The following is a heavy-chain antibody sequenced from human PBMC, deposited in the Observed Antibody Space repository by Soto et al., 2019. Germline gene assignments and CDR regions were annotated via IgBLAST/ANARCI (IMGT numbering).Heavy chain of an antibody. Sequence: HPGGSLRLSCAASGFTFSSYAMSWVRQAPGKGLEWVSAISGSGGSTYYADSVKGRFTISRDNSKNTLYLQMNSLRAEDTAVYYCAKDLGIAVAEAYDYWGQGTLVTVSS. CDR1: GFTFSSYA. V-gene: IGHV3-23*01. CDR3: AKDLGIAVAEAYDY. D-gene: IGHD6-19*01. CDR2: ISGSGGST. J-gene: IGHJ4*02.